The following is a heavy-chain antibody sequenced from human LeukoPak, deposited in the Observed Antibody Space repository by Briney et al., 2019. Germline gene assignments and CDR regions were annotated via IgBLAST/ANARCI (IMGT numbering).Heavy chain of an antibody. CDR1: GGTFSSYA. CDR3: ARDRKRYCSGGSCQFDY. D-gene: IGHD2-15*01. V-gene: IGHV1-69*10. J-gene: IGHJ4*02. CDR2: IIPILGIA. Sequence: ASVKVSCKASGGTFSSYAISWVRQAPGQGLEWMGGIIPILGIANYAQKFQGRVTITADKSTSTAYMELSSLRSEDTAVYYCARDRKRYCSGGSCQFDYWGQGTLVTVSS.